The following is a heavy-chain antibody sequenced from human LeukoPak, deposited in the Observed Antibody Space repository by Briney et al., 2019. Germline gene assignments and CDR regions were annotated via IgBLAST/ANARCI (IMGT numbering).Heavy chain of an antibody. Sequence: SETLSLTCAVYGGSFSGDYWSWIRQPPGEGLEWMGEINHRGSTHYNPFLQSRVKISVDASKNQFPLKLSSVTAAATAVYYCARDRPSMVRGFDYWGERALVTVSS. CDR1: GGSFSGDY. CDR3: ARDRPSMVRGFDY. D-gene: IGHD3-10*01. V-gene: IGHV4-34*01. J-gene: IGHJ4*02. CDR2: INHRGST.